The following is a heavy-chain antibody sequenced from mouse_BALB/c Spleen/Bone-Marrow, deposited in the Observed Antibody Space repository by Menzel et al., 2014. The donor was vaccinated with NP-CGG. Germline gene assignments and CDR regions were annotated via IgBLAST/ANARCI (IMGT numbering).Heavy chain of an antibody. J-gene: IGHJ4*01. Sequence: LVKTGASVKISCKASDYSFTDYYMHWVKQTHGKSLEWIGYISCHNGATSYNQKFKGKATFTVDTSSSTAYMQFSSLTSEDSAVFYCARSEGIYYYGSSYAMDYWGQGTSVTVSS. V-gene: IGHV1S34*01. CDR3: ARSEGIYYYGSSYAMDY. D-gene: IGHD1-1*01. CDR1: DYSFTDYY. CDR2: ISCHNGAT.